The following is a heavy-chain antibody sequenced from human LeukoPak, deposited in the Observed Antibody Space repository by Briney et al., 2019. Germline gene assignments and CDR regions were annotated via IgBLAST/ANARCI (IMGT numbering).Heavy chain of an antibody. CDR1: GFTFSSYD. Sequence: PGGSLSLSCAASGFTFSSYDMHWVRQATGKGLEWVSATGTAGDTYYPGSVKGRFTISRENAKNSLYLQMNSLRAGDTAVYYCARGGKFSWFDPWGQGTLVTVSS. D-gene: IGHD1-26*01. V-gene: IGHV3-13*01. CDR3: ARGGKFSWFDP. CDR2: TGTAGDT. J-gene: IGHJ5*02.